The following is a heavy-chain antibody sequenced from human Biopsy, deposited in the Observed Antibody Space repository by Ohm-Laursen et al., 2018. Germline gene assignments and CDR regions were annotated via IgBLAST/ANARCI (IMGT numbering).Heavy chain of an antibody. J-gene: IGHJ6*02. V-gene: IGHV3-48*03. CDR3: TRLAYYYYYGMDV. CDR1: GFTFNSHE. D-gene: IGHD2-21*01. Sequence: GSLRLSCSASGFTFNSHEMNWVRQAPGKGLEWISYITGSSSTIYYADSVKGRLTISRDNAKNSLYLQRNSLRAEDTAVYYCTRLAYYYYYGMDVWGQGTTVTVSS. CDR2: ITGSSSTI.